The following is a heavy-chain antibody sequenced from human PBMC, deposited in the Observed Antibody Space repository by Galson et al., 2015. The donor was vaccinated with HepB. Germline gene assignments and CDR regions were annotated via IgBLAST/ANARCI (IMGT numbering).Heavy chain of an antibody. CDR3: ARPGQIGAFDI. CDR1: GDSLNSYW. D-gene: IGHD3-10*01. CDR2: IYPGDSDT. J-gene: IGHJ3*02. V-gene: IGHV5-51*01. Sequence: QSRAEVKKSGESLKISCTGSGDSLNSYWNGWVRQMTGKGLEWMGIIYPGDSDTRYSTSFQGQVTISADKSISTAYLQWSSLKASDTAMYYCARPGQIGAFDIWGQGTMVTVSS.